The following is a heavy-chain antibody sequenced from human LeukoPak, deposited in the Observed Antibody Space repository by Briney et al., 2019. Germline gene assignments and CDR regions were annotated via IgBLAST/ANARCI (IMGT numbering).Heavy chain of an antibody. CDR3: ARMDYYGSGTYHSWFDP. CDR2: IYAGGKT. CDR1: GDSISTGGYF. D-gene: IGHD3-10*01. Sequence: SQTLSLTCTVSGDSISTGGYFWSWIRQPPGKGLKWIGRIYAGGKTNYNPSLRSRVTISVDTSRNQFSLKLNSVTAADAAVYYCARMDYYGSGTYHSWFDPWGQGTLVTVSS. J-gene: IGHJ5*02. V-gene: IGHV4-61*02.